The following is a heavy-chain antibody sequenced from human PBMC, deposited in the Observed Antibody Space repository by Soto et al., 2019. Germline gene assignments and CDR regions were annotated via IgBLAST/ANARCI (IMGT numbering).Heavy chain of an antibody. V-gene: IGHV4-31*03. CDR1: GGSISSDDYS. Sequence: QVQLQESGPGLVKPSETLSLTCTVSGGSISSDDYSWSWIRQHPGKGLEWIGHIYYSGTTYYNPSLDPSLKSRLTISAYTTSKKQFSLNLRSVTAADTAVYYCVRVLNGFFDYWGQGTLVTVSS. D-gene: IGHD4-17*01. CDR2: IYYSGTT. CDR3: VRVLNGFFDY. J-gene: IGHJ4*02.